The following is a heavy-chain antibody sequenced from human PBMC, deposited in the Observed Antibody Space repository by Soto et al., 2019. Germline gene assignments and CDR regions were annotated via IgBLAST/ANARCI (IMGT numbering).Heavy chain of an antibody. V-gene: IGHV3-23*01. J-gene: IGHJ4*02. CDR2: ICGSGGCT. Sequence: PGGSLRLSCAASGFTFSSYAMTWVRQAPGKGLEWVSSICGSGGCTFYADSVKGRFTISRDNSKNTLYLQMNSLRAEDTAVYYCAKTTSAARGYCNSGVCYIFDYWGQGSLVTVSS. D-gene: IGHD2-8*01. CDR3: AKTTSAARGYCNSGVCYIFDY. CDR1: GFTFSSYA.